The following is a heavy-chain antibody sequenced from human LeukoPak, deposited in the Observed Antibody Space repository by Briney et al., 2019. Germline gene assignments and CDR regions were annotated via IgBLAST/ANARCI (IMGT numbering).Heavy chain of an antibody. CDR2: ISGSGGST. J-gene: IGHJ4*02. Sequence: AGGSLRLSCAASGFTFSSYAMSWVRQAPGKGLEWVSAISGSGGSTYYADSVKGRFTISRDNAKKSVYLQMNSLRVEDTAVYYCAKDTGSGWFDYWGQGTRVTVSS. CDR1: GFTFSSYA. D-gene: IGHD6-19*01. CDR3: AKDTGSGWFDY. V-gene: IGHV3-23*01.